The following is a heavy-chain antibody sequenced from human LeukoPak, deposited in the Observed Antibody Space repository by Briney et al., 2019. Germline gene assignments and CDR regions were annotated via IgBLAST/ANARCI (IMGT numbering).Heavy chain of an antibody. J-gene: IGHJ4*02. D-gene: IGHD2-21*01. CDR2: LSANGQAT. CDR1: DSLVVTIHA. CDR3: VSAIDDTILDRLSY. Sequence: GGSLRLFYAVDSLVVTIHAAMCVRQAPGMGLEWVSSLSANGQATYYADSGEGRFTISIDNFKNSLYLQLNSRKVKIVAKYDCVSAIDDTILDRLSYWGQGTLVTVSS. V-gene: IGHV3-23*01.